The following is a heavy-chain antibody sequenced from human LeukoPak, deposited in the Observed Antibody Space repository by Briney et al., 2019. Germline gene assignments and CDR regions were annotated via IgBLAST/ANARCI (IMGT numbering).Heavy chain of an antibody. V-gene: IGHV3-11*04. D-gene: IGHD6-19*01. J-gene: IGHJ4*02. Sequence: GGSLRLSCVASGFRFSDYYMNWIRQAPGKGLEWISYISYSGNTIYYGDSVKGRFTISRDNSKNSVYLQMNNLRAEDTAVYYCARELDITGWVGAFDYWGQGTVVTVSS. CDR2: ISYSGNTI. CDR1: GFRFSDYY. CDR3: ARELDITGWVGAFDY.